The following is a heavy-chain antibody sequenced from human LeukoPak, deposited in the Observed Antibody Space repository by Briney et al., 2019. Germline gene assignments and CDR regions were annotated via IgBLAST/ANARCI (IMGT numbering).Heavy chain of an antibody. CDR3: ARGASYYDFWSGYPTMGIFDY. CDR2: IKQDGSEK. D-gene: IGHD3-3*01. CDR1: GFTFSSYW. J-gene: IGHJ4*02. V-gene: IGHV3-7*01. Sequence: GGSLRLSCAASGFTFSSYWMSWVRQAPGKGLEWVANIKQDGSEKYYVDSVKGRFTISRDNAKNSLYLQMNSLRAEDTAVYYCARGASYYDFWSGYPTMGIFDYWGQGTLVTVSS.